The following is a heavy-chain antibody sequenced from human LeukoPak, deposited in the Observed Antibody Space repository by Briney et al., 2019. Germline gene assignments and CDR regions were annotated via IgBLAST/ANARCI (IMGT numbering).Heavy chain of an antibody. D-gene: IGHD3-16*01. Sequence: QPGGSLRLSCAASGFTFSSYGMHWVRQAPGKGLEWVAVISYDGSNKYYADSVKGRFTISRDNSKNTLYLQMNSLRAEDTAVYYCAKTGPSVCGMDVWGQGTTVTVSS. J-gene: IGHJ6*02. CDR3: AKTGPSVCGMDV. CDR2: ISYDGSNK. V-gene: IGHV3-30*18. CDR1: GFTFSSYG.